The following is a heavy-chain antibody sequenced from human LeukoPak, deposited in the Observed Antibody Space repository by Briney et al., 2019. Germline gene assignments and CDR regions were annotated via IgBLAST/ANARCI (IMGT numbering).Heavy chain of an antibody. CDR1: GGSISSSSYY. J-gene: IGHJ4*02. Sequence: PSETLSLTCTVSGGSISSSSYYWGWIRQPPGKGLEWIGSIYYSGSTYYNPSLKSRVTISVDTSKNQFSLKLSSVTAADTAVYYCASSDYLSGGYFDYWGQGTLVTVSS. V-gene: IGHV4-39*07. CDR2: IYYSGST. D-gene: IGHD4-17*01. CDR3: ASSDYLSGGYFDY.